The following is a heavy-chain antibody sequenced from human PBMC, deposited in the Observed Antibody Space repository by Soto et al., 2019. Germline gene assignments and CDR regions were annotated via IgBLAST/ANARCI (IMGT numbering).Heavy chain of an antibody. CDR1: GFTFTDHY. Sequence: QVQLVESGGGLVNPGGSLRLSCAASGFTFTDHYMSWVRQAPGKGLEWVSYISGSGSTIYYADSVKGRFTISRDNAKNSLYLQMNSLRAEDTAVYYCARARGYSYGDYYYGMDVWGQGTTVIVSS. CDR2: ISGSGSTI. V-gene: IGHV3-11*01. D-gene: IGHD5-18*01. J-gene: IGHJ6*02. CDR3: ARARGYSYGDYYYGMDV.